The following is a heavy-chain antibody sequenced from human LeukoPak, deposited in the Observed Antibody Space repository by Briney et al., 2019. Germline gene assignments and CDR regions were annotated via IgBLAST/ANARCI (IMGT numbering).Heavy chain of an antibody. Sequence: SETLSLTCTVSGGSISSYYWSWIRQPAGKGLEWIGRIYTSGSTNYNPSLKSRVTMSVDTSKNQFSLKLSSVTAADTAVYCCARDLPPRGSSGWYAPFDYWGQGTLVTVSS. CDR3: ARDLPPRGSSGWYAPFDY. D-gene: IGHD6-19*01. CDR2: IYTSGST. V-gene: IGHV4-4*07. J-gene: IGHJ4*02. CDR1: GGSISSYY.